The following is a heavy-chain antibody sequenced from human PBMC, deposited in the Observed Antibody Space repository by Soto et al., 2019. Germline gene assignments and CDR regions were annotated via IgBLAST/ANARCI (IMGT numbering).Heavy chain of an antibody. D-gene: IGHD6-6*01. CDR1: GYTFTSYA. J-gene: IGHJ4*02. CDR3: ARDQEDSSSFDY. Sequence: ASVKVSCKASGYTFTSYAMHWVRQAPGQRLEWMGWINAGNGNTKYSQKFQGRVTITRDTSASTAYMELSSLRSEDTAVYYCARDQEDSSSFDYWGQGTLVTVSS. CDR2: INAGNGNT. V-gene: IGHV1-3*01.